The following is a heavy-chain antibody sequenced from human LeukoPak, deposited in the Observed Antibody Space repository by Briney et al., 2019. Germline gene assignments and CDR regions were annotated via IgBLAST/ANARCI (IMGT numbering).Heavy chain of an antibody. V-gene: IGHV4-59*01. D-gene: IGHD1-14*01. CDR2: IYYSGST. Sequence: SGTLSLTCTVSGGSISSYYWSWIRQPPGKGLEWIGYIYYSGSTNYNPSLKSRVTISVDTSKNQFSLKLSSVTAADTAVYYCARDTGNWFDPWGQGTLVTVSS. CDR1: GGSISSYY. J-gene: IGHJ5*02. CDR3: ARDTGNWFDP.